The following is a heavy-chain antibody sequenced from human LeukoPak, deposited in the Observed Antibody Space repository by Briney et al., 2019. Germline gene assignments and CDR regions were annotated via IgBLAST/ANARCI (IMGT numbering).Heavy chain of an antibody. CDR3: ARGRVVVVAGDAFDI. D-gene: IGHD2-15*01. J-gene: IGHJ3*02. CDR1: GGSFSGYY. V-gene: IGHV4-34*01. Sequence: SETLSLTCAVYGGSFSGYYWSWIRQPPGKGLEWIGEIYHSGSTNYNPSLKSRVTISVDTSKNQFSLKLSSVTAADTAVYYCARGRVVVVAGDAFDIWGQGTMVTVSS. CDR2: IYHSGST.